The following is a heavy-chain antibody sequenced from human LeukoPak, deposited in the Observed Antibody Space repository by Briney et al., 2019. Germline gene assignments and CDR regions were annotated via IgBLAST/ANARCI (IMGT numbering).Heavy chain of an antibody. V-gene: IGHV4-39*07. D-gene: IGHD5-24*01. CDR1: GGSISSSSYY. CDR3: ARGAPKRWLQLLYYFDY. Sequence: SETLSLTCTVSGGSISSSSYYWGWIRQPPGKGLEWIGSIYYSGSTYYNPSLKSRVTISVDTSKNQFSLKLSSVTAADTAVYYCARGAPKRWLQLLYYFDYWGQGTLATVSS. CDR2: IYYSGST. J-gene: IGHJ4*02.